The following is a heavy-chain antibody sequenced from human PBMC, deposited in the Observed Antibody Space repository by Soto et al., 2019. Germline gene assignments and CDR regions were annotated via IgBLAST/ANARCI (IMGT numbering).Heavy chain of an antibody. J-gene: IGHJ2*01. CDR2: IYPSGRA. CDR1: GGSITNHY. Sequence: QVQLQESGPRLVTPSETLTLTCSLSGGSITNHYWGWIRQPPGKGLEFIGRIYPSGRAHYNPSLQSRVIMSVDTSKNQFSLKVNPVTAADTAIYYCARDYDVNTAVDYWYFDLWGRGTLVTVSS. V-gene: IGHV4-4*07. CDR3: ARDYDVNTAVDYWYFDL. D-gene: IGHD5-18*01.